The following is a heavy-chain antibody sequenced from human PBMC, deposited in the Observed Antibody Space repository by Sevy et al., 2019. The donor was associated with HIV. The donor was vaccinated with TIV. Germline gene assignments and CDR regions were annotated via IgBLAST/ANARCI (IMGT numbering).Heavy chain of an antibody. CDR2: FKRKADGGTL. CDR3: TRWKGAQSFFDY. Sequence: GGSLRLSCTASGFTFTDYAMNWVRQSPGKGLEWVAFFKRKADGGTLDHAASVKGRFTISRDDSKNIAYLQMNDLKTEDTGVYYCTRWKGAQSFFDYWGQGALVTVSS. V-gene: IGHV3-49*04. J-gene: IGHJ4*02. CDR1: GFTFTDYA. D-gene: IGHD1-1*01.